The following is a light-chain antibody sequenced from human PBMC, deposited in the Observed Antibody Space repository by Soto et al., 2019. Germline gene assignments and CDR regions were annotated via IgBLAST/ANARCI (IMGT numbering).Light chain of an antibody. V-gene: IGKV3-11*01. J-gene: IGKJ5*01. CDR3: QQRSNLIT. CDR2: DAS. CDR1: QSVSSY. Sequence: EIVLTHSPATLSLSPEKKATLSFRASQSVSSYLAWYQQKPGQAPRLLIYDASNRATGIPARFSGSGSGTDFTLTISSLEPEDFAVYYCQQRSNLITFGQGTRLEIK.